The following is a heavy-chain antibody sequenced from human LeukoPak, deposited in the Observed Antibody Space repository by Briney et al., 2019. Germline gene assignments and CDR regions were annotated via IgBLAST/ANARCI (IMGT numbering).Heavy chain of an antibody. Sequence: PGESLKISCKGSGYSVTNYWIGWVRQMPGKGLECMGIISPGDSDTRYSPSFQGQVTISADKSISTAYLQWSSLQASDTAMYYCARHFTSNSSWTDYWGQGTLVTVSS. CDR3: ARHFTSNSSWTDY. V-gene: IGHV5-51*01. J-gene: IGHJ4*02. CDR1: GYSVTNYW. D-gene: IGHD6-13*01. CDR2: ISPGDSDT.